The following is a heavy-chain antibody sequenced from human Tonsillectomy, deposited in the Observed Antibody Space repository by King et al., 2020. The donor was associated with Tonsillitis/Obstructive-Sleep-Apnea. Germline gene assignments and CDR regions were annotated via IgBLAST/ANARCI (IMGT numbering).Heavy chain of an antibody. V-gene: IGHV3-43*02. Sequence: VQLVESGGGVVQPGGSLRLSCAASGFTFDDYAMHWVRQAPGKGLEWVSLISGDGGSTYYADSVKGRSTIFRDNSKNSLSLQMNRLRTEDTALYYCAKVLDSSSWGPIDWGQGTLVTVSS. CDR2: ISGDGGST. CDR3: AKVLDSSSWGPID. CDR1: GFTFDDYA. J-gene: IGHJ4*02. D-gene: IGHD6-13*01.